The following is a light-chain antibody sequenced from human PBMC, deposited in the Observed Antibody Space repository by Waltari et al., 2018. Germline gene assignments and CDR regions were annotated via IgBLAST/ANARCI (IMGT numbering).Light chain of an antibody. V-gene: IGLV1-44*01. J-gene: IGLJ2*01. CDR3: AAWDGSLKGWV. CDR1: SSNIGTNT. Sequence: QSVLTQPPSVSGTPGQRVTISCSGSSSNIGTNTVDWYQALPGTAPKLLIHGNDQRPSGVPDRFSGSKSGTSGSLAISGLQPEDETDYYCAAWDGSLKGWVFGGGTRLTVL. CDR2: GND.